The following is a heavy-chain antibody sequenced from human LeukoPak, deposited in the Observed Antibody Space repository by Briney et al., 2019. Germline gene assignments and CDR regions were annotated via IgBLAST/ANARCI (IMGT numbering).Heavy chain of an antibody. Sequence: GGSLRLSCAASDFIVSSNYMSWVRQAPGKGLEWVSVIYSGGTTYYAHSVKGRFTISRDNSKNTLYLQMSSLRVEDTAVYYCARGVTGTVYYYYGLDVWGQGTTVTVSS. CDR3: ARGVTGTVYYYYGLDV. CDR2: IYSGGTT. CDR1: DFIVSSNY. J-gene: IGHJ6*02. V-gene: IGHV3-53*01. D-gene: IGHD1-20*01.